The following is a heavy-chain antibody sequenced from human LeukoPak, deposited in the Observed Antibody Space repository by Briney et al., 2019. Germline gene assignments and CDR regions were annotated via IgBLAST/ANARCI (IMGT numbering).Heavy chain of an antibody. CDR1: GFTFNNYA. D-gene: IGHD3-22*01. J-gene: IGHJ4*02. Sequence: PGGSLRLSCVASGFTFNNYAMSWVRRAPGRGLEWASSTAGSGISKDYADSVKGRFTISKDKSKNTLYLQMDNLRAEDTGVYFCARLPTFYYDSSGYHYDYWGQGTLVTVSS. CDR3: ARLPTFYYDSSGYHYDY. V-gene: IGHV3-23*01. CDR2: TAGSGISK.